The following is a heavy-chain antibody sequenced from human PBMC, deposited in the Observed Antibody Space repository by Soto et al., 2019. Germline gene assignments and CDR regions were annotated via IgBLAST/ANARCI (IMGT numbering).Heavy chain of an antibody. CDR2: IDWDDDK. J-gene: IGHJ6*03. Sequence: SGPTLVNPTQTLTLTCTFSGFSLSTSGMCVSWIRQPPGKALEWLARIDWDDDKYYSTSLKTRLTISKDTSKNQVVLTMTNMDPVDTATYYCARMSRMDLNYYYYMDVWGKRTTVTVSS. CDR3: ARMSRMDLNYYYYMDV. CDR1: GFSLSTSGMC. V-gene: IGHV2-70*11.